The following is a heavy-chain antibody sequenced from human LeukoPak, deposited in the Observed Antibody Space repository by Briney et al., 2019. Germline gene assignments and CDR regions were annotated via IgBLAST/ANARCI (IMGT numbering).Heavy chain of an antibody. CDR2: IIPIFGTA. J-gene: IGHJ6*03. D-gene: IGHD3-3*01. V-gene: IGHV1-69*13. Sequence: SVKVSCKASGGTFSSYAISWVRQAPGQGLEWMGGIIPIFGTANYAQKFQGRVTITADESTSTAYMELSSLRSEDTAGYYCARCTIFGVVIHYYYYYMDVWGKGTTVTVSS. CDR1: GGTFSSYA. CDR3: ARCTIFGVVIHYYYYYMDV.